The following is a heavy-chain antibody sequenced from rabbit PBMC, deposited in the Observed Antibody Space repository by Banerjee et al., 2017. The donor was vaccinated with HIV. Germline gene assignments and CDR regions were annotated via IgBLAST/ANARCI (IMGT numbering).Heavy chain of an antibody. Sequence: QEQLKETGGGLVQPGGSLTLSCKASGFDFSSYGVSWVRQAPGKGLEWIGYIDPVCGSTYYAIWVNGRFTITSHNAQNTLYLQLNSLTAADTAIYFCVRDPRHYVSGWGNRLDLWGQGTLVTVS. CDR3: VRDPRHYVSGWGNRLDL. V-gene: IGHV1S47*01. D-gene: IGHD4-1*01. CDR2: IDPVCGST. CDR1: GFDFSSYG. J-gene: IGHJ3*01.